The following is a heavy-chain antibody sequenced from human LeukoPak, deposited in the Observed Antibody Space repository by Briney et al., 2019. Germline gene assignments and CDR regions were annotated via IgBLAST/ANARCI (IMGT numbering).Heavy chain of an antibody. CDR1: GFTFSRSW. J-gene: IGHJ4*02. CDR3: AAWTDRGYSY. D-gene: IGHD5-12*01. CDR2: INPDGDGM. Sequence: GGSLRLSCTASGFTFSRSWMNWIRQAPGKGLEWVANINPDGDGMRFVDSVKGRFTMSRDNAQSSLHLQMNSLRVEDTAFYSCAAWTDRGYSYWGQGVLVTVSS. V-gene: IGHV3-7*01.